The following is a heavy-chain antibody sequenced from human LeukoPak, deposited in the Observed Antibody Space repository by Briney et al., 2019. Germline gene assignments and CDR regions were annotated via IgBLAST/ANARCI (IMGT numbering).Heavy chain of an antibody. Sequence: GSLRLSCAASGFTFSSYAMHWVRQAPGKGLEWVAVISYDGSNKYYADSVKGRFTISRDNSKNTLYLQMNSLRAEDTAVYYCVGSSGWYRPTFDYWGQGTLVTVSS. D-gene: IGHD6-19*01. J-gene: IGHJ4*02. CDR2: ISYDGSNK. CDR3: VGSSGWYRPTFDY. CDR1: GFTFSSYA. V-gene: IGHV3-30-3*01.